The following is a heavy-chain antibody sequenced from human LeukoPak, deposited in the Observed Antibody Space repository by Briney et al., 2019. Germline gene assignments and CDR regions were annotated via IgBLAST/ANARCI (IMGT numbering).Heavy chain of an antibody. CDR1: GGSFSGYY. Sequence: PSETLSLTCAVYGGSFSGYYWSWIRQPPGKGLEWIGEINHSGSTNYNPSLKSRVTISLDTSKKQLSLRLTSVTTADTAVYFCARAGDYSRSTGGWFDPWGQGTLVTVSS. V-gene: IGHV4-34*01. CDR3: ARAGDYSRSTGGWFDP. D-gene: IGHD4-11*01. CDR2: INHSGST. J-gene: IGHJ5*02.